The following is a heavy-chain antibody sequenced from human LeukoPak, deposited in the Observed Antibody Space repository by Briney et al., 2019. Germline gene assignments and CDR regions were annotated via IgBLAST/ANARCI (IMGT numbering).Heavy chain of an antibody. Sequence: PGGSLRLSCAASEFTFSSYWMSWARQAPGKGLEWVANIKQDGSEKYYVDSVKGRFTISRDNAKNSLYLQMNSLRAEDTAVYYCASFDWRWGKGTTVTVSS. CDR3: ASFDWR. J-gene: IGHJ6*04. CDR1: EFTFSSYW. D-gene: IGHD2-21*01. V-gene: IGHV3-7*01. CDR2: IKQDGSEK.